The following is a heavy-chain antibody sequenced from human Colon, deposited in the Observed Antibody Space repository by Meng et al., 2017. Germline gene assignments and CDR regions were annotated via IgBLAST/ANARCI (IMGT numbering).Heavy chain of an antibody. J-gene: IGHJ4*02. V-gene: IGHV4-61*01. CDR2: IYYSGST. Sequence: QVPLQESGPGLGGPSVTLSLTCTVSGGSVSSGSYYWSWIRQPPGKGLEWIGYIYYSGSTNYNPSLKSRVTISVDTSKNQFSLKLSSVTAADTAVYYCARGASDYDFDYWGQGTLVTVSS. CDR1: GGSVSSGSYY. CDR3: ARGASDYDFDY. D-gene: IGHD3-22*01.